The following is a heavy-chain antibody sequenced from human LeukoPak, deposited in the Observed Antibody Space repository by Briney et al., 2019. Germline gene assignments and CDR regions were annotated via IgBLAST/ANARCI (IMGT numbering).Heavy chain of an antibody. Sequence: PGGSLRLSCAASGFTVGYYAVSWVRQAPGKGLEWVGFIRTEDYDGATDYGASVKGRFTISRDDSKNIAYLQMNSLNTEDTGVYFCTRIFGYYYLYMDVWGKGTTVIVSS. D-gene: IGHD3-16*01. CDR2: IRTEDYDGAT. V-gene: IGHV3-49*04. CDR1: GFTVGYYA. CDR3: TRIFGYYYLYMDV. J-gene: IGHJ6*03.